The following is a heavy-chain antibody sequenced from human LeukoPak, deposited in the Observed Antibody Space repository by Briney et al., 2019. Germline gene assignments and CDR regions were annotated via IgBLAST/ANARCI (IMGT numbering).Heavy chain of an antibody. V-gene: IGHV4-59*11. CDR1: GGPIKSHF. D-gene: IGHD1-14*01. Sequence: SKTLSLTCTVSGGPIKSHFWSGVRHPPGKRLEGIGYTFHSGSTNYNPSPKSRVTKQGDTPKNQFPLRLTSVTAPDRAVYYCVRTNPWDLTYYFDCWGQGSLVTVSS. J-gene: IGHJ4*02. CDR2: TFHSGST. CDR3: VRTNPWDLTYYFDC.